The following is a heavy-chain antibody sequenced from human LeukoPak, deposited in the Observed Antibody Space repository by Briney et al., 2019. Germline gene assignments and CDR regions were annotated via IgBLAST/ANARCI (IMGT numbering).Heavy chain of an antibody. CDR1: GFTFSSYG. CDR3: GKSKWELLYYHYYMDV. CDR2: ISYDGSNK. Sequence: GGSLRLSCAASGFTFSSYGMHWVRQAPGKGLEWVAVISYDGSNKYYADSVKGRFTISRDNSKNTLYLQMNSLRAEDTAVYYCGKSKWELLYYHYYMDVWGKGTTVNVSS. V-gene: IGHV3-30*18. J-gene: IGHJ6*03. D-gene: IGHD1-26*01.